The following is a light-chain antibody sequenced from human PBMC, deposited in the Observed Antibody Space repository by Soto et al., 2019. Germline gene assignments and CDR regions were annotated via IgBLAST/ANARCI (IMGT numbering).Light chain of an antibody. J-gene: IGKJ4*01. CDR1: QSIFYNSRNKNY. CDR2: WAS. V-gene: IGKV4-1*01. CDR3: QQYHTIRVT. Sequence: DIVMTQSPDSLAVSLGERASINCTSSQSIFYNSRNKNYLAWYQQKPRQPPKLLIHWASTRESGVPARFSGGGSGTDFTLTISSLQAEDVAVYFCQQYHTIRVTVGGGTKVDLK.